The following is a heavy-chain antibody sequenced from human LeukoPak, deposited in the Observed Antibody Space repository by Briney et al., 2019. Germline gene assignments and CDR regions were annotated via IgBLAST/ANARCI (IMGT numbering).Heavy chain of an antibody. D-gene: IGHD5-12*01. CDR3: ARPDEDGYDAEVFDI. CDR2: INPNSGDT. CDR1: GYTFSDYH. V-gene: IGHV1-2*02. Sequence: GASVKVSCKASGYTFSDYHINWVRQASGQGLEWMGWINPNSGDTKYAQAFQGRVTMTRDTSISTAYMELNRLRSDDTAMYYCARPDEDGYDAEVFDIWGQGTMVTVSS. J-gene: IGHJ3*02.